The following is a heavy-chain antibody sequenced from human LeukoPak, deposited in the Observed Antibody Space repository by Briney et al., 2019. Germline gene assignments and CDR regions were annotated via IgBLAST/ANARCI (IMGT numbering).Heavy chain of an antibody. J-gene: IGHJ4*02. Sequence: ASVKVSCKASGYTFTSYDINWVRQATGQGLEWMGWMNPNSGNTGYAQKFQGRVTMTRNTSISIAYMELSSLRSEDTAVYYCASDGYYYGSGELWGQGTLVTVSS. CDR2: MNPNSGNT. CDR1: GYTFTSYD. CDR3: ASDGYYYGSGEL. V-gene: IGHV1-8*01. D-gene: IGHD3-10*01.